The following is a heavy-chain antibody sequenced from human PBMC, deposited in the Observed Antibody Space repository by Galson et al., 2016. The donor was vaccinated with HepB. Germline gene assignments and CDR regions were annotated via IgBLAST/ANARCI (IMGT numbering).Heavy chain of an antibody. D-gene: IGHD1-1*01. CDR2: ISFDGTNK. CDR3: ASGASGTTHGPNWFDP. CDR1: GFAFSTYA. V-gene: IGHV3-30-3*02. Sequence: SLRLSCATSGFAFSTYAMHWVRQAPGKGLEWVAVISFDGTNKYYAESVKWRFTISRDTSKNTVSLQMTSLRGEDTAVYYCASGASGTTHGPNWFDPWGQGTRVTVAS. J-gene: IGHJ5*02.